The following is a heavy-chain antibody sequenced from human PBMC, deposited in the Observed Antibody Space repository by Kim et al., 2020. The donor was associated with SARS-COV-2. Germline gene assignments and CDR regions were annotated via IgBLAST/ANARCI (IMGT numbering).Heavy chain of an antibody. CDR1: GFTFSSFD. D-gene: IGHD2-15*01. V-gene: IGHV3-48*03. CDR3: VRGRVVPSNRSRNALD. J-gene: IGHJ3*02. Sequence: GGSLRLSCAASGFTFSSFDMSWVRQAPRKGLEWIAYMSPDTYTIYYAESVKGRFTLSRDNARNSVFLQMYNLIGEDTGVYYCVRGRVVPSNRSRNALD. CDR2: MSPDTYTI.